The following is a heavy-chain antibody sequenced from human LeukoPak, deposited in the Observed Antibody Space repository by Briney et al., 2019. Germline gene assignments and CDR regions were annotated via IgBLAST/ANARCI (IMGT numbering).Heavy chain of an antibody. Sequence: SGTLSLTCAVSGGSISSSNWWSWVRQPPGKGLEWIGEIYHSGTTNYNPSLKSRVTISVDTSKNQFSLKLSSVTAADTAVYYCARVLRRYYYYYMDVWGKGTTVTVSS. V-gene: IGHV4-4*02. CDR1: GGSISSSNW. CDR3: ARVLRRYYYYYMDV. CDR2: IYHSGTT. J-gene: IGHJ6*03.